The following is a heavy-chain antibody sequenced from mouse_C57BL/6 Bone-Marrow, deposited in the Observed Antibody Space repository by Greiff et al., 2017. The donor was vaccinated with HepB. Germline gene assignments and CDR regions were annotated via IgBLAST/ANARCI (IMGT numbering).Heavy chain of an antibody. V-gene: IGHV1-15*01. D-gene: IGHD1-1*02. CDR1: GYTFTDYE. Sequence: SFTLSCKASGYTFTDYEMHWVKQTPVHGLEWIGAIDPETGGTAYNQKFKGKAILTADKSSSTAYMELRSLTSEDSAVYYCTRGSWNWFDYWGQGTTLTVSS. CDR2: IDPETGGT. J-gene: IGHJ2*01. CDR3: TRGSWNWFDY.